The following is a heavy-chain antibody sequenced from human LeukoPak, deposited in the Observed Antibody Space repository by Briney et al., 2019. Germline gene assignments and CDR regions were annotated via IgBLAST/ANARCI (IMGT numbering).Heavy chain of an antibody. CDR1: GFTFDDYA. CDR3: AKDRPGAEYFQH. Sequence: GRSLRLSCAASGFTFDDYAMHWVRQAPGKGLEWVSGISWNSGSIGYADSVKGRFTISRDNAKNSLYLQMNSLRADDTALYYCAKDRPGAEYFQHWGQGTLVTVSS. CDR2: ISWNSGSI. J-gene: IGHJ1*01. V-gene: IGHV3-9*01.